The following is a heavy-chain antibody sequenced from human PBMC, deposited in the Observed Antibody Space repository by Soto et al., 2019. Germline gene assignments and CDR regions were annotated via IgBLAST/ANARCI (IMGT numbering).Heavy chain of an antibody. CDR1: GGTFSSYA. V-gene: IGHV1-69*06. D-gene: IGHD2-15*01. CDR3: ARLDAYCSGGSCPTEFDY. Sequence: ASVKVSCKASGGTFSSYAISWVRQAPGQGLEWMGGIIPIFGTANYAQKFQGRVTITADKSTSTAYMELSSLRSEDTAVYYCARLDAYCSGGSCPTEFDYWGQGTLVTVSS. CDR2: IIPIFGTA. J-gene: IGHJ4*02.